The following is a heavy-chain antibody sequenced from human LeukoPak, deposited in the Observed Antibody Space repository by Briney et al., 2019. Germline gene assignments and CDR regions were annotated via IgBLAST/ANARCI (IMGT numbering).Heavy chain of an antibody. Sequence: SETLSLTCTVSGGSISSYYWSWIRQPPGKGLEWIGYIYYSGSTNYNPPLKSRVTISVDTSKNQFSLKLSSVTAADTAVYYCARGYSSGYYYDPWGQGTLVTVSS. J-gene: IGHJ5*02. CDR3: ARGYSSGYYYDP. CDR2: IYYSGST. V-gene: IGHV4-59*01. D-gene: IGHD3-22*01. CDR1: GGSISSYY.